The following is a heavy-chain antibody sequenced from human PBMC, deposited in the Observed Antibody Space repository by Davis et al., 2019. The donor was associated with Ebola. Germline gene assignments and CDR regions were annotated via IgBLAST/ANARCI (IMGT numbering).Heavy chain of an antibody. J-gene: IGHJ6*02. CDR1: GGSISSSNW. V-gene: IGHV4-4*02. Sequence: SETLSLTCAVSGGSISSSNWWSWVRQPPGKGLEWIGEIYHSGSTNYSPSLKSRVTISVDTSKNQFSLKLSSVTAADTAVYYCARDLGWNYGYYYYGMDVWGQGTTVTVSS. CDR2: IYHSGST. D-gene: IGHD1-7*01. CDR3: ARDLGWNYGYYYYGMDV.